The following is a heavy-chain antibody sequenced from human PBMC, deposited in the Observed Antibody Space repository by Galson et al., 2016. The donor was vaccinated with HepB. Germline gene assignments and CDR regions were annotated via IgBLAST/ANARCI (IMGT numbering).Heavy chain of an antibody. D-gene: IGHD5-18*01. CDR1: GFTFSRAW. CDR2: VKSYTDGGTT. V-gene: IGHV3-15*01. Sequence: SLRLSCAASGFTFSRAWMNWVRQAPGKGLEWVGRVKSYTDGGTTDYAAPMKGRFSLSRDESNNRLYLQMNSLKTEDTAVYYFTTSSTRGYTYGPSAYWGRGTLVAVSS. J-gene: IGHJ4*02. CDR3: TTSSTRGYTYGPSAY.